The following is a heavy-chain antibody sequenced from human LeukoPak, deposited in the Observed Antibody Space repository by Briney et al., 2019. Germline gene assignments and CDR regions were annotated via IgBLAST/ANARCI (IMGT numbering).Heavy chain of an antibody. J-gene: IGHJ6*02. CDR2: ISAYNGNT. D-gene: IGHD4-17*01. V-gene: IGHV1-18*01. CDR3: ARDGTVTTLRGYYYGMDV. CDR1: GYTFTSYG. Sequence: ASVKVSCKASGYTFTSYGISWVRQAPGQGLEWMGWISAYNGNTNYAQKLKGRVTMTTDTSTSTAYMELRSLRSDDTAVYYCARDGTVTTLRGYYYGMDVWGQGTTVTVSS.